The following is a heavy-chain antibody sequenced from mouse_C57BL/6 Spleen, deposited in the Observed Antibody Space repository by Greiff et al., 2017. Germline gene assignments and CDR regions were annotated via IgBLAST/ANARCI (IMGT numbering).Heavy chain of an antibody. CDR1: GYTFTSYW. CDR3: ARRGSSSYYYAMDY. J-gene: IGHJ4*01. CDR2: IYPSDSET. Sequence: QVQLQQPGAELVRPGSSVKLSCKASGYTFTSYWMDWVKQRPGQGLEWIGNIYPSDSETHYNQKFKDKATLTVDKSSSTAYTQLSSLTSEDSAVYYCARRGSSSYYYAMDYWGQGTSVTVSS. V-gene: IGHV1-61*01. D-gene: IGHD1-1*01.